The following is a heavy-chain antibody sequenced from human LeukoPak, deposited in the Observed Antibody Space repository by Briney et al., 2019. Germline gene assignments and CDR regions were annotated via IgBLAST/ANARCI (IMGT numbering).Heavy chain of an antibody. CDR3: ARRSPYSTGWSSYFDY. D-gene: IGHD6-19*01. CDR2: IYRSGTT. Sequence: PETLSLTCTVSGGSISSTNWWSWVRQPPGKGLEWIGEIYRSGTTNYKPSLKSRVTISLDKSRNHFSLKLTSVTAADSAVYYCARRSPYSTGWSSYFDYWGQGALVTVSS. J-gene: IGHJ4*02. V-gene: IGHV4-4*03. CDR1: GGSISSTNW.